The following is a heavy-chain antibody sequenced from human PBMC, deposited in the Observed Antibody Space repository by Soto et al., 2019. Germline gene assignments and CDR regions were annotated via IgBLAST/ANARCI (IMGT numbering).Heavy chain of an antibody. CDR3: AKSLDTGNGGPNDH. CDR1: GFTFSSYD. Sequence: EVQLWESGGGLVQPGGSLRLSCVGSGFTFSSYDMTWVRQSPGKWLEWVSSFCFYGRRDNTYYADSVKGLLTISRDNSRNTVYLQMDNLRVENTAVYYCAKSLDTGNGGPNDHWGQGTLVTVSS. CDR2: FCFYGRRDNT. V-gene: IGHV3-23*01. J-gene: IGHJ4*02. D-gene: IGHD2-2*02.